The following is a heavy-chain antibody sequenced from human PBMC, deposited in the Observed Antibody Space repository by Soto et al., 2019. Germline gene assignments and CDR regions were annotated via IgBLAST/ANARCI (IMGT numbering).Heavy chain of an antibody. D-gene: IGHD6-13*01. CDR3: AKDYSNNGMDV. CDR2: ISYDGSNK. J-gene: IGHJ6*02. CDR1: GFTFSSYG. V-gene: IGHV3-30*18. Sequence: GGSLRLSCAASGFTFSSYGMHWVRQAPGKGLEWVAVISYDGSNKYYADSVKGRFTISRDNSKNTLYLQMNSLRPEDTAVYYCAKDYSNNGMDVWGQGTTVTVSS.